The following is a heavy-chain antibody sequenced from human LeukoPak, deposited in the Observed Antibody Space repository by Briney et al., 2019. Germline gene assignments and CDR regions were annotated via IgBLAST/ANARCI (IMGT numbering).Heavy chain of an antibody. Sequence: ASVKVSCKASGYTFTSYDINSVRQATGQGLEWMGWMNPNSGNTGYAQKFQGRVTMTRNTSISTAYMELSSLRSEDTAVYYCARGDNILTGYSKSKAEYFQHWGQGTLVTVSS. CDR3: ARGDNILTGYSKSKAEYFQH. CDR2: MNPNSGNT. D-gene: IGHD3-9*01. J-gene: IGHJ1*01. CDR1: GYTFTSYD. V-gene: IGHV1-8*01.